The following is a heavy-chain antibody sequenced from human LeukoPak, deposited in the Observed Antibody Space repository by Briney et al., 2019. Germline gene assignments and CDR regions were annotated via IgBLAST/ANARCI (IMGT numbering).Heavy chain of an antibody. CDR1: GGSISNYY. CDR3: ARGRYDTSGYPDDY. CDR2: IYYSGST. V-gene: IGHV4-59*08. J-gene: IGHJ4*02. D-gene: IGHD3-22*01. Sequence: SETLSLTCTVSGGSISNYYWNWMRQPPGKGLEWIGYIYYSGSTNYNPSLKSRVTISLDTSKKQFTLKLSSVTAADTAVYYCARGRYDTSGYPDDYWGQGTLVTVSS.